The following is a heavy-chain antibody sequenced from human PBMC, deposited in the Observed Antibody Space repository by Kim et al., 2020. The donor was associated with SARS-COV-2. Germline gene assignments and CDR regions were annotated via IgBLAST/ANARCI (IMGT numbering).Heavy chain of an antibody. CDR1: AGSISSYY. J-gene: IGHJ4*02. CDR2: IYYSGST. CDR3: AILDDFWSGYPHFDY. V-gene: IGHV4-59*13. Sequence: SETLSLTCAVSAGSISSYYWSWIRQPPGKGLEWIGYIYYSGSTYYNPSLKSRVTISVDTSKNQFSLKLTSVTAADTAVYYCAILDDFWSGYPHFDYWGQGTLVTVSS. D-gene: IGHD3-3*01.